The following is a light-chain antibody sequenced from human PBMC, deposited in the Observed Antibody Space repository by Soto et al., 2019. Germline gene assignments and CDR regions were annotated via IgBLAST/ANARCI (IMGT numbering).Light chain of an antibody. V-gene: IGLV3-27*01. CDR1: VLAKKY. CDR2: KDS. J-gene: IGLJ3*02. Sequence: SYELTQPSSVSVSPGQTARITCSGDVLAKKYARWFQQKPGQAPVLVIYKDSERPSGIPERFSGSSSGTTVTLTISGAQDEDEADYYCYSAADNNLVFGVGTKLTVL. CDR3: YSAADNNLV.